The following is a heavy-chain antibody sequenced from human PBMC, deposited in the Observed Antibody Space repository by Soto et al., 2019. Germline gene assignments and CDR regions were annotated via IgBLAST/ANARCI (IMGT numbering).Heavy chain of an antibody. Sequence: PGGSLSLSCGVSVFSFIRYWMHWVRQAPGKGLEWVSAISGSGGSTYYADSVKGRFTISRDNSKNTLYLQMNSLRAEDTAVYYCAKALAWGYLDPWGQGTLVTVSS. V-gene: IGHV3-23*01. CDR3: AKALAWGYLDP. D-gene: IGHD3-16*01. CDR2: ISGSGGST. J-gene: IGHJ5*02. CDR1: VFSFIRYW.